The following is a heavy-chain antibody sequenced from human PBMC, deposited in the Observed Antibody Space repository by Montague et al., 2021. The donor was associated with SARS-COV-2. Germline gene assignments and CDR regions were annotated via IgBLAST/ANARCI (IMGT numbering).Heavy chain of an antibody. J-gene: IGHJ4*02. D-gene: IGHD2/OR15-2a*01. CDR1: SGSLSNYY. CDR3: ARNMAY. V-gene: IGHV4-4*09. Sequence: SETLSLTFPVSSGSLSNYYWSWIRQSPDKGLEWVGYMYETGNMIYNPSLRSRVSISADTSKSQFSLRLTSVTAADSARYYCARNMAYWGQGVLVTV. CDR2: MYETGNM.